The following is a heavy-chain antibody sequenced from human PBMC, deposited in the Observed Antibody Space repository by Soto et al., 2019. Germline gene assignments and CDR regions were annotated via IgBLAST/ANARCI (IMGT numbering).Heavy chain of an antibody. D-gene: IGHD6-19*01. J-gene: IGHJ6*03. V-gene: IGHV3-20*01. CDR3: ARNTAAGYYYSMDV. Sequence: GGSLRLSCAASGFTFDENGMSWVRQAPGKGLEWVSGVSWNGGSTGYADSVKGRFTISRDNAKNSLYLQMNSLRAEDTALYHCARNTAAGYYYSMDVWGKGTTVTVSS. CDR1: GFTFDENG. CDR2: VSWNGGST.